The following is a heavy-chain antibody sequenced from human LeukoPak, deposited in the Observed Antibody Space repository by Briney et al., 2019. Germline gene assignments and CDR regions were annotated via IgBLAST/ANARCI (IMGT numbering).Heavy chain of an antibody. CDR3: ARWRTSNWSEFDY. CDR2: MKQDGSEI. CDR1: GFTFSSHW. V-gene: IGHV3-7*05. Sequence: GGSLRLSCEASGFTFSSHWMIWVRQAPGKGLEWVAYMKQDGSEIYYVDSVKGRFTISRDNAKNSLYLQMNSLRVEDTAVYFCARWRTSNWSEFDYWGQGTLVTVSS. D-gene: IGHD6-13*01. J-gene: IGHJ4*02.